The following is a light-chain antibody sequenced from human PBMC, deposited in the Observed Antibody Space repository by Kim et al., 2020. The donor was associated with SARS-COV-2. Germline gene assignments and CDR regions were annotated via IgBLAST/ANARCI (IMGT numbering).Light chain of an antibody. V-gene: IGLV7-43*01. CDR2: STT. Sequence: PGGTVTLTCASSTGAVTSGYYPNWFQQKPGQAPRSLIYSTTNTHSWTPARFSCSLLGDKAALTLSGVQPEDEADYYCLLYYGGAQVFGGGTQLTVL. CDR1: TGAVTSGYY. J-gene: IGLJ3*02. CDR3: LLYYGGAQV.